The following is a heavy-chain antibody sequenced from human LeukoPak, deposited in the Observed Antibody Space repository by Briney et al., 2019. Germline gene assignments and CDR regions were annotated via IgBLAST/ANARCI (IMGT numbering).Heavy chain of an antibody. CDR2: INHSGST. V-gene: IGHV4-34*01. D-gene: IGHD6-25*01. CDR1: GGSFSGYY. CDR3: ARHPGIAAYDY. J-gene: IGHJ4*02. Sequence: SETLSLTCAVYGGSFSGYYWRSIRQPPGKGLEWIGPINHSGSTNYNPSLKSRVTISVDTSKTQFSLKLSSVTAADTAVYYCARHPGIAAYDYWGQGTLVTVSS.